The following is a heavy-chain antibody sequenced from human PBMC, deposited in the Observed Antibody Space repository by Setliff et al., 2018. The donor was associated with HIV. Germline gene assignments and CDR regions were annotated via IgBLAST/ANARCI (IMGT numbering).Heavy chain of an antibody. CDR2: ISGSGGVS. CDR1: GFSFNSYA. J-gene: IGHJ4*02. Sequence: LRLSCVASGFSFNSYAMTWVRQAPGKGLEWVAAISGSGGVSHFAASVKGRFTMSRDNSKNTVFLHMNSLTGEDTAIYYCARKYYYDSSGYYSFDYWGQGALVTVSS. D-gene: IGHD3-22*01. V-gene: IGHV3-23*01. CDR3: ARKYYYDSSGYYSFDY.